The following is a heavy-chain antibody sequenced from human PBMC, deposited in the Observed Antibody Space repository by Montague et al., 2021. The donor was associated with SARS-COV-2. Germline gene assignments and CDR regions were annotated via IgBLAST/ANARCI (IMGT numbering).Heavy chain of an antibody. Sequence: SETLSLTCTVSGGSVSSSPYYWGWIRQPPGRGLEWVGSISYSGRTYFSPSLKSRLTISVDSSENQFSLRLSSVTVADTAVYYCASSYYYGSGTYVYNYYMDVWGKGTRGTVS. CDR1: GGSVSSSPYY. D-gene: IGHD3-10*01. CDR3: ASSYYYGSGTYVYNYYMDV. J-gene: IGHJ6*03. V-gene: IGHV4-39*01. CDR2: ISYSGRT.